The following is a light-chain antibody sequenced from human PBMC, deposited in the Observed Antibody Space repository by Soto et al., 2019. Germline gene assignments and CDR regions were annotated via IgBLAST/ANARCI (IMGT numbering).Light chain of an antibody. CDR1: QSVSNH. CDR3: QQRSDWPIT. J-gene: IGKJ5*01. V-gene: IGKV3-11*01. CDR2: AAS. Sequence: EIVLTQSPATLSLSPGERTTLSCRASQSVSNHLAWYQQKPGQAPRLLIYAASNRATGIPARFSGSGSGTAFTLTISSLEPEDFAAYYCQQRSDWPITFGQGTRLEIK.